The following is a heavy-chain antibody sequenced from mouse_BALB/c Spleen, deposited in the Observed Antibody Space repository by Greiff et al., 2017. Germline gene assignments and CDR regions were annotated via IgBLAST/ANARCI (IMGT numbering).Heavy chain of an antibody. J-gene: IGHJ2*01. D-gene: IGHD4-1*01. CDR1: GISITTGNYS. CDR3: ARDDLGPFDY. Sequence: EVQLVESGPGLVKPSQTVSLTCTVTGISITTGNYSWSWIRQFPGNKLEWIGYIYYSGTITYNPSLTSRTTITRDTSTNQFFLEMNSLTAEDTATYYCARDDLGPFDYWGQGTTLTVSS. V-gene: IGHV3-5*02. CDR2: IYYSGTI.